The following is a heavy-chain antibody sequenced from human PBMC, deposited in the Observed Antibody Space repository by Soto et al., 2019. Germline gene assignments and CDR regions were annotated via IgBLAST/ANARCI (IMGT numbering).Heavy chain of an antibody. D-gene: IGHD3-10*01. CDR2: IYYSGST. V-gene: IGHV4-39*01. CDR3: ARQITMVRGVTLYYFDY. CDR1: GGSISSSSYY. J-gene: IGHJ4*02. Sequence: QLQLQESGPGLVKPSETLSLTCTVSGGSISSSSYYWGWIRQPPGKGLEWIGSIYYSGSTYYNPSLKSGVTISVDTSKNQFSLKLSSVTAADTAVYYCARQITMVRGVTLYYFDYWGQGTLVTVSS.